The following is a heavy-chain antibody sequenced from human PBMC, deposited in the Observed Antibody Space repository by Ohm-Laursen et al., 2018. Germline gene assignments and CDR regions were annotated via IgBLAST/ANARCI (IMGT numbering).Heavy chain of an antibody. CDR2: IKSKTDGGTT. CDR1: GFTFSNAW. Sequence: SLRLSCAASGFTFSNAWMSWVRQAPGKGLEWVGRIKSKTDGGTTDYAAPVKGRFTISRDDSKNTLYLQMNSLKTEDTAAYYCTTAVGGWYYYYYYGMDVWGQGTTVTVSS. CDR3: TTAVGGWYYYYYYGMDV. V-gene: IGHV3-15*01. J-gene: IGHJ6*02. D-gene: IGHD6-19*01.